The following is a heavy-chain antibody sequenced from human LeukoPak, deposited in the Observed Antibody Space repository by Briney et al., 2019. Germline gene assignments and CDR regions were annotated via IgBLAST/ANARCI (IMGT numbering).Heavy chain of an antibody. Sequence: PSETLSLTCTASGGSISSYYWSWIRQPPGKGLEWIGYIYYSGSTYYNPSLKSRVTISVDTSKNQFSLKLNSLTAADTAVYYCARVSRAYWYYFDYWGQGTLVTVSS. CDR3: ARVSRAYWYYFDY. CDR1: GGSISSYY. D-gene: IGHD3-22*01. CDR2: IYYSGST. J-gene: IGHJ4*02. V-gene: IGHV4-59*12.